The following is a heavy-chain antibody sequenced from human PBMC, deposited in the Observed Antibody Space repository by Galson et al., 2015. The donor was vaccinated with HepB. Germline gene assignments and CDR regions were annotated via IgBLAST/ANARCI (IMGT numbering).Heavy chain of an antibody. CDR2: ISSNGGST. V-gene: IGHV3-64D*06. CDR3: VKDLRSVTTRAPRLDY. D-gene: IGHD4-11*01. Sequence: SLRLSCAASGFTFSSYGMHWVRQAPGKGLQYVSAISSNGGSTYYADSVKGRFTISRDNSKNTLYLQMSSLRVEDTAVYYCVKDLRSVTTRAPRLDYWGQGTLVTVSA. CDR1: GFTFSSYG. J-gene: IGHJ4*02.